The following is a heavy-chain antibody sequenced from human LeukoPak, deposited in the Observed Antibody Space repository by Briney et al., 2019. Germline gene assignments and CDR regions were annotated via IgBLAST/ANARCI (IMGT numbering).Heavy chain of an antibody. V-gene: IGHV3-30*03. Sequence: PGGSLRLSCAASGFTFSDNYMTWVRQAPGKGLEWVAVISYDGSNKYYADSVKGRFTISRDNSKNTLYLQMNSLRAEDTAVYYCARNVLGGYWGQGTLVTVSS. J-gene: IGHJ4*02. CDR2: ISYDGSNK. CDR1: GFTFSDNY. CDR3: ARNVLGGY. D-gene: IGHD3-3*02.